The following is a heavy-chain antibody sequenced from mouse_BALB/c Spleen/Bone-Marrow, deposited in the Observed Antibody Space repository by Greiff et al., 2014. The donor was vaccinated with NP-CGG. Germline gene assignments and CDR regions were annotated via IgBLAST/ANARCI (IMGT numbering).Heavy chain of an antibody. J-gene: IGHJ4*01. CDR1: GYTFTSYW. CDR3: TRRGTGNAMDY. Sequence: QVQLQQSGAELVRPGASVKQSCKASGYTFTSYWINWVKQRPGQGLEWIGNIYPSDSYTNYNQKFKDKATLTVDKSSSTAYMQLSSPTSEDSAVYYCTRRGTGNAMDYWGQGTSVTVSS. D-gene: IGHD3-3*01. CDR2: IYPSDSYT. V-gene: IGHV1-69*02.